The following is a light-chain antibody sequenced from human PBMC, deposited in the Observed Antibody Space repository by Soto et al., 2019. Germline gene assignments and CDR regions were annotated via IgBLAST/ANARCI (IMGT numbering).Light chain of an antibody. CDR2: DAF. CDR1: QSISSS. Sequence: DIQMTQSPSTLSASVGDRVTITCRASQSISSSLAWYQQKPGKAPKVLIYDAFNLESGVPSRFSGSGSGTQFTLTISSLQPDDFATYYCQQYNSYSWAFGQGTKVEIK. V-gene: IGKV1-5*01. J-gene: IGKJ1*01. CDR3: QQYNSYSWA.